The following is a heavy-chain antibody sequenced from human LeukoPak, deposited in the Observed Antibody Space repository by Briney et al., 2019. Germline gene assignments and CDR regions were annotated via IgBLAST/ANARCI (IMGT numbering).Heavy chain of an antibody. CDR3: AKGGYCSGGSCYYY. D-gene: IGHD2-15*01. V-gene: IGHV3-23*01. J-gene: IGHJ4*02. CDR2: ISTSGDGT. CDR1: GFTFSTYS. Sequence: GGSLRLSCVASGFTFSTYSMNWVRQAPGKGLEWVSSISTSGDGTYYADSVKGRFTISRDNSKNTLYLQMNSLRVEDTAVYYCAKGGYCSGGSCYYYWGQGTLVTVSS.